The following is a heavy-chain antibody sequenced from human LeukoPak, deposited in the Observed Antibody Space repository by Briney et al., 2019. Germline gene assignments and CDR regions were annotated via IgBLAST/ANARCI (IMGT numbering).Heavy chain of an antibody. D-gene: IGHD1-14*01. V-gene: IGHV4-38-2*02. CDR3: VRRRKSNDN. CDR1: GYSISSGYY. CDR2: IYHSGST. Sequence: PSETLSLTCTVSGYSISSGYYWGWIRQPPGKGLEWIGSIYHSGSTYYNPSLKSRVTISVDTSKTQFSLKLTSVAAADTAVYYCVRRRKSNDNWGQGTLVTVSS. J-gene: IGHJ4*02.